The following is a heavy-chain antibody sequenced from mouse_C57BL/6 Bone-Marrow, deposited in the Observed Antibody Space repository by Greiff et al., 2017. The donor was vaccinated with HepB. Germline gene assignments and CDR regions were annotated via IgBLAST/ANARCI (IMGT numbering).Heavy chain of an antibody. CDR3: AREGYYGKVAWFAY. J-gene: IGHJ3*01. D-gene: IGHD1-1*01. Sequence: AQLKQSGPELVKPGASVKIPCKASGYTFTDYNMDWVKQSHGKSLEWIGDINPNNGGTIYNQKFKGKATLTVDKSSSTAYMELRSLTSEDTAVYYCAREGYYGKVAWFAYWGQGTLVTVSA. CDR2: INPNNGGT. V-gene: IGHV1-18*01. CDR1: GYTFTDYN.